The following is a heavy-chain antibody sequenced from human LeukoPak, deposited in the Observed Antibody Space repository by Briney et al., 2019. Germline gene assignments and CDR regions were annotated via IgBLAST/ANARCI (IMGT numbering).Heavy chain of an antibody. CDR3: ARAKLWVPIYYYYYMDV. CDR2: INHSGST. V-gene: IGHV4-34*01. CDR1: GGSFSGYY. D-gene: IGHD3-10*01. J-gene: IGHJ6*03. Sequence: SETLSLTCAVYGGSFSGYYWSWIRQPPGKGLEWIGEINHSGSTNYNPSLKSRVTISVDTSKNQFSLKLSSVTAADTAVYYCARAKLWVPIYYYYYMDVWGKGTTVTVSS.